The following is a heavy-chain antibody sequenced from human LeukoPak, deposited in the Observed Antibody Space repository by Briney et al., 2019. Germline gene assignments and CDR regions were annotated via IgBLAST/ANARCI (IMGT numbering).Heavy chain of an antibody. CDR2: INPSGGRT. Sequence: ASVTVSCKASGYTSTSYYMHWVRQAPGQGPEWMGVINPSGGRTTSYAQKIQGRVTMTRDTSMSTVNMELSSLRSEDTAVYYCARGTLRYFDFWGQGTLVTVSS. J-gene: IGHJ4*02. CDR1: GYTSTSYY. D-gene: IGHD3-9*01. V-gene: IGHV1-46*01. CDR3: ARGTLRYFDF.